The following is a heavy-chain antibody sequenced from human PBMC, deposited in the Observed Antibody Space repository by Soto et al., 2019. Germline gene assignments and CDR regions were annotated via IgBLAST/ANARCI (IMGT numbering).Heavy chain of an antibody. J-gene: IGHJ4*02. Sequence: SETLSLTCSVSGGSMSEYFWSWIRQSPGKGLEWIGYIYYLGSTDYNPSLKRRVTISVDTSKRQFSLRLTSVTAADTAVYYCARDGYHGSGSPYPAYWGPGTQVTVSS. V-gene: IGHV4-59*01. CDR2: IYYLGST. CDR3: ARDGYHGSGSPYPAY. D-gene: IGHD3-10*01. CDR1: GGSMSEYF.